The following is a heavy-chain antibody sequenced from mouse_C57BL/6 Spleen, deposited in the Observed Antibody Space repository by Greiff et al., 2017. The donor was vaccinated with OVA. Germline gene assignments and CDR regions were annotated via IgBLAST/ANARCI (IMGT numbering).Heavy chain of an antibody. CDR3: ARGGVYYGRGDYAMDY. CDR1: GYTFTDYY. J-gene: IGHJ4*01. Sequence: EVQLQQSGPVLVKPGASVKMSCKASGYTFTDYYMNWVKQSHGKSLEWIGVINPYNGGTSYNQKFKGKATLTVDKSSSTAYMELNSLTSEDSAVYYCARGGVYYGRGDYAMDYRGQGTSVTVSS. D-gene: IGHD1-1*01. CDR2: INPYNGGT. V-gene: IGHV1-19*01.